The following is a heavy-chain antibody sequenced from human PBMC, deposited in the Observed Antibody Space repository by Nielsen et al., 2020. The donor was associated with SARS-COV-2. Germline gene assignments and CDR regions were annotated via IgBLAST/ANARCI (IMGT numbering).Heavy chain of an antibody. V-gene: IGHV4-34*01. CDR1: GGSFNGYC. J-gene: IGHJ4*02. D-gene: IGHD1-7*01. Sequence: SETLSLTCAVYGGSFNGYCWTWIRQPPGKGLEWIGEIDHSGNTHSNPSLKRRVTISLHTSEKQFSLQLTSVTAADTAVYYCARHQYREGLDWELKERVIFDYWGQGSLVTVSS. CDR2: IDHSGNT. CDR3: ARHQYREGLDWELKERVIFDY.